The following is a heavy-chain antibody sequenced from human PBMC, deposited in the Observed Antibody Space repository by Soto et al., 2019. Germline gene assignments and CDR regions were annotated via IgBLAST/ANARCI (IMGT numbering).Heavy chain of an antibody. CDR3: ASVRFLEWYTFPKPRHDAFDI. D-gene: IGHD3-3*01. J-gene: IGHJ3*02. CDR1: GFTFSSYG. CDR2: IWYDGSNK. V-gene: IGHV3-33*01. Sequence: LRLSCAASGFTFSSYGMHWVRQAPGKGLEWVAVIWYDGSNKYYADSVKGRFTISRDNSKNTLYLQMNSLKASDTAMYYCASVRFLEWYTFPKPRHDAFDIWGQGTMVTVSS.